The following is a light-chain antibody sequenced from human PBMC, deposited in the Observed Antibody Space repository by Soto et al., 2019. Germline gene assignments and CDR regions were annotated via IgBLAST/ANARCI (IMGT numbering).Light chain of an antibody. CDR2: DVS. CDR1: SSDVGGYNY. CDR3: GSYASSNTLGV. V-gene: IGLV2-14*03. Sequence: QSVLTQPASVSGSPGQSITISCTGTSSDVGGYNYVSWYQQHPGKAPKLMIFDVSNWPSGVSNRFSGSKSGNTASLTISGLQAEDEADYYCGSYASSNTLGVFGTGTKLTVL. J-gene: IGLJ1*01.